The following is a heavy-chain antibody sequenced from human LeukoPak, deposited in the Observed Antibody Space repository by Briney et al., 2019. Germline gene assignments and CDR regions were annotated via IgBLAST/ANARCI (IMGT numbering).Heavy chain of an antibody. Sequence: GGSLRLSCAASGFTFSSYWMSWVRQAPGKGLEWVANIKQDGSEKYYADSVKGRFSISRDNARNSLYLQMNSLRAEDTSVYYCARVVRYCGGTNCLYYFDSWGQGTLVTVSS. D-gene: IGHD2-2*01. CDR3: ARVVRYCGGTNCLYYFDS. J-gene: IGHJ4*02. CDR2: IKQDGSEK. CDR1: GFTFSSYW. V-gene: IGHV3-7*01.